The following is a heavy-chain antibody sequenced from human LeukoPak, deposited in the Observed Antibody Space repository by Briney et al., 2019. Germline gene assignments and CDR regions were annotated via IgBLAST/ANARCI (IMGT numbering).Heavy chain of an antibody. D-gene: IGHD5-24*01. Sequence: AGGSLRLSCAASGFTFSSSWMSWVRQAPGKGVEWVANINEEGSAKYYVDSVKGRFTISRDNAKRSLDLQVNSLRAEDTAVYYCTRSRRDVNDYWGQGTLVTVSS. J-gene: IGHJ4*02. CDR2: INEEGSAK. CDR3: TRSRRDVNDY. CDR1: GFTFSSSW. V-gene: IGHV3-7*01.